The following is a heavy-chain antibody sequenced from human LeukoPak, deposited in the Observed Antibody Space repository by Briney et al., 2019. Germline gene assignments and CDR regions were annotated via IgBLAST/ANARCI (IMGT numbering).Heavy chain of an antibody. D-gene: IGHD3-22*01. J-gene: IGHJ4*02. CDR3: AASGYSTSPLDY. CDR2: IIPIFGTA. Sequence: GASVKVSCMASGGTFSSYAISWVRQAPGQGLEWMGRIIPIFGTANYAQKFQGRVTITTDESTSTAYMELSSLRSEDTAVYYCAASGYSTSPLDYWGQGTLVTVSS. CDR1: GGTFSSYA. V-gene: IGHV1-69*05.